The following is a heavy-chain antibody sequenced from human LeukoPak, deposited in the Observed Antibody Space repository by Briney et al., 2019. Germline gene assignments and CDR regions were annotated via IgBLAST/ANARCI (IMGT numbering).Heavy chain of an antibody. CDR3: ARGSLGTRFDY. CDR1: GGSISSGDYS. Sequence: PSQTLSLTCAVSGGSISSGDYSWSWIRQPPGKGLEWIGYIYHSGSTYYDPSLKSRVTISVDRSKNQFSLKLSSVTAADTAVYYCARGSLGTRFDYWGQGTLVTVSS. J-gene: IGHJ4*02. D-gene: IGHD3-16*01. CDR2: IYHSGST. V-gene: IGHV4-30-2*01.